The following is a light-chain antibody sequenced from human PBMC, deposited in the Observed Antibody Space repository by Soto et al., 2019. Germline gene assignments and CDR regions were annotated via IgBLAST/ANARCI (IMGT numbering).Light chain of an antibody. Sequence: QSVLTQPPSASGTPGQRVTISCSGSSSNIGSNYVYWYQQLPGTAPKLLIYRNNQWPSGVPDRFSGSKSGTSASLAISGLRSEDEADYYCAAWDDSLSVVFGGGTQLTVL. CDR1: SSNIGSNY. CDR3: AAWDDSLSVV. CDR2: RNN. V-gene: IGLV1-47*01. J-gene: IGLJ2*01.